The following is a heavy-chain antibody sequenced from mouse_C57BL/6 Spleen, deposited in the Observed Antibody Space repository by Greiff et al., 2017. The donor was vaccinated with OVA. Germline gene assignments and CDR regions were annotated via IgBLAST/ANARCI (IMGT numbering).Heavy chain of an antibody. Sequence: EVQLVESGGDLVKPGGSLKLSCAASGFTFSSYGMSWVRQTPDKRLEWVATISSGGSYTYYPDSVKGRFTISRDNAKNTLYLQMSSLKSEDTAMYYCASLTGTGAMDYWGQGTSVTVSS. CDR1: GFTFSSYG. J-gene: IGHJ4*01. V-gene: IGHV5-6*01. CDR2: ISSGGSYT. CDR3: ASLTGTGAMDY. D-gene: IGHD4-1*01.